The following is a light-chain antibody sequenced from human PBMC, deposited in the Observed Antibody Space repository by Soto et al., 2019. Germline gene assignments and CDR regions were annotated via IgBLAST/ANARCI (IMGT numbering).Light chain of an antibody. CDR1: QTISSW. Sequence: DIQMTQSPSTLSGSVGDRVTITCRASQTISSWLAWYQQKPGKAPKLLIYKASSLESGVPSRFSGSGSGTEFTLTISSLQPEDVATYYCQKYNSAPRTFGQGTKVDIK. CDR3: QKYNSAPRT. J-gene: IGKJ1*01. V-gene: IGKV1-5*03. CDR2: KAS.